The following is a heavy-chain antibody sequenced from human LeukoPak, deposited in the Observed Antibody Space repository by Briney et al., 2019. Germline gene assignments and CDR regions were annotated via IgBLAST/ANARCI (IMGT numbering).Heavy chain of an antibody. CDR1: GFTFSNAW. CDR2: IKSKTDGGTT. V-gene: IGHV3-15*01. CDR3: TKTYYYGSGSLDY. D-gene: IGHD3-10*01. Sequence: PGGSLRLSCAASGFTFSNAWMSWVRQAPGKGLEWVGRIKSKTDGGTTDYAAPVKGRFTISRDDSKNTLYLQMNSLKTEDTAIYYCTKTYYYGSGSLDYWGQGTLVTVSS. J-gene: IGHJ4*02.